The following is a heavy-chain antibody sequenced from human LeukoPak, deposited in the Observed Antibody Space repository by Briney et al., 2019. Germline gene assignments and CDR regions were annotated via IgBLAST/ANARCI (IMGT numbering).Heavy chain of an antibody. Sequence: GASVKVSCKASGYTFTGYYMRWVRQAPGQGLDWMGWINPNSGDTKYAQKFQGRVTMTRDTSISTAYMELSRLRSDDTAGYYCATQRGSYLWGTDFDYWGQGTLVTVSS. CDR3: ATQRGSYLWGTDFDY. CDR2: INPNSGDT. D-gene: IGHD3-16*01. V-gene: IGHV1-2*02. CDR1: GYTFTGYY. J-gene: IGHJ4*02.